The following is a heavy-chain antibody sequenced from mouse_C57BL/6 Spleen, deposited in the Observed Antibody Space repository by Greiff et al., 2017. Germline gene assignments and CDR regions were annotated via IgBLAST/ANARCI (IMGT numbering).Heavy chain of an antibody. CDR1: GYTFTSYW. CDR2: IYPGNSGT. J-gene: IGHJ2*01. D-gene: IGHD2-4*01. CDR3: SGWYDYDGENYVDY. V-gene: IGHV1-5*01. Sequence: VQLKQPGTVLVRPGASVKMSCKTSGYTFTSYWMHWVKQRPGQGLEWIGVIYPGNSGTSYNQKFKSKAKLTAVTSASTAYMELSSRTNEDSAVYYCSGWYDYDGENYVDYWGQGTTLTVSS.